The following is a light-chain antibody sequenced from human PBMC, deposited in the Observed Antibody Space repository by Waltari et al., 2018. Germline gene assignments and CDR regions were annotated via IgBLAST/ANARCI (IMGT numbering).Light chain of an antibody. Sequence: DIQVTQSPSTLSASEGDRVTITCRASQSLTTWLAWYQQKPGKAPKLLIYKASKLESGVPSRFSGRGSGTDFTLTISSLQPDDFATYYSQQYYGQTRTFGQGTKVEI. J-gene: IGKJ1*01. V-gene: IGKV1-5*03. CDR3: QQYYGQTRT. CDR1: QSLTTW. CDR2: KAS.